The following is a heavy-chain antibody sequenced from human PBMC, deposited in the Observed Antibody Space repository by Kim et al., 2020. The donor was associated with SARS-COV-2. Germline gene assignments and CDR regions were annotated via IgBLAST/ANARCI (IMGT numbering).Heavy chain of an antibody. CDR3: AKHQATGWFDP. CDR2: VTGGGEST. Sequence: GGSLRLSCAASGFIFSSSAMSWVRQAPGKGLEWVSTVTGGGESTFYADSVKGRFTISRDNSKNTLSLQMNSLRAEDTAFYYCAKHQATGWFDPWGQGTLV. V-gene: IGHV3-23*01. CDR1: GFIFSSSA. D-gene: IGHD2-2*01. J-gene: IGHJ5*02.